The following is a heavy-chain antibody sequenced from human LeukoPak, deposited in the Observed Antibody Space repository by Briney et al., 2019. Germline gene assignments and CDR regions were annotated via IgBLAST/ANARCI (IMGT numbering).Heavy chain of an antibody. CDR1: GGSIGSRSHY. CDR3: VRRSDRSTTSCYFYHGMDV. V-gene: IGHV4-39*01. CDR2: IYSSGGT. D-gene: IGHD2-2*01. J-gene: IGHJ6*02. Sequence: SETLSLTCTVSGGSIGSRSHYWVWMRQPPGKGLEWIGSIYSSGGTYYRPSLESRVTVAVDTSKNQFSLTLTSVTAADTAVYYCVRRSDRSTTSCYFYHGMDVWGQGTTVTVSS.